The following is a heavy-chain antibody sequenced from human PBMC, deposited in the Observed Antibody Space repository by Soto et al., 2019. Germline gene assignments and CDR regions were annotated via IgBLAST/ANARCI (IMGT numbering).Heavy chain of an antibody. D-gene: IGHD3-10*01. CDR1: GGTFSSYT. CDR3: ARDRNYGSDY. CDR2: IIPILGIA. J-gene: IGHJ4*02. Sequence: QVQLVQSGAEVKKPGSSVKVSCKASGGTFSSYTISWVRQAPGQGLEWMGRIIPILGIANYAQKFQGRVTITADKSTSTAYMELSSLSSEDTAVYYCARDRNYGSDYWGQGTLVTVSS. V-gene: IGHV1-69*08.